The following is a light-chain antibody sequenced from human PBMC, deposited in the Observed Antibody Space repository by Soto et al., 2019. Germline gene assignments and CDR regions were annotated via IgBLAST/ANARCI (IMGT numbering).Light chain of an antibody. V-gene: IGKV1-5*01. CDR2: DAS. J-gene: IGKJ2*01. Sequence: IQLTQSPSTLSAYVRDRVTITCRASQSISSWLAWYQQKPGKAPKLLIYDASNLESGVPSRFSGSGSGTEFTLTISNLQPDDFATYYCLHDYNYPYTLGQGTKVDIK. CDR3: LHDYNYPYT. CDR1: QSISSW.